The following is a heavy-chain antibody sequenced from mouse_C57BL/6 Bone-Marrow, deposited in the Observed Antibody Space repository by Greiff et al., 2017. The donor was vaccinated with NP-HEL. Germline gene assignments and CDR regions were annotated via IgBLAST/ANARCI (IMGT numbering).Heavy chain of an antibody. CDR1: GFSLTSYG. J-gene: IGHJ3*01. Sequence: VQLVESGPGLVQPSQSLSITCTVSGFSLTSYGVHWVRQSPGKGLEWLGVIWSGGSTDYNAAFISRLSISTDNSKRQVFFKMNSLRADDTAIYYCARRPRGVAYWGQGTLVTVSA. V-gene: IGHV2-2*01. CDR3: ARRPRGVAY. CDR2: IWSGGST.